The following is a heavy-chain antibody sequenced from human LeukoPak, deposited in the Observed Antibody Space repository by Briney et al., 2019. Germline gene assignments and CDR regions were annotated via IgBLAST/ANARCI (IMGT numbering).Heavy chain of an antibody. Sequence: ASVNVSFKAPGGSFGRYAVSWVRQAPGQGLEWMGGIVPILGTANYAQKFQGRVTITADDSTGTAYMELTSLRSADTAVYYCARSQGYSYGSSYWGQGTLVTVSS. V-gene: IGHV1-69*13. J-gene: IGHJ4*02. CDR1: GGSFGRYA. CDR2: IVPILGTA. D-gene: IGHD5-18*01. CDR3: ARSQGYSYGSSY.